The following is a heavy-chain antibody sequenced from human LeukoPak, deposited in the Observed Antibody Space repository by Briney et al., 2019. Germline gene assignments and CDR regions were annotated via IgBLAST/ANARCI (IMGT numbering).Heavy chain of an antibody. Sequence: GGSLRLSCAASGFTFSSYAMSWVRQAPGKGLEWVSAISGSGATTYYADSVRGRSSISRDISKNTLYLQMNSLRVEDTAVYYCATSGSGWYRFDYWGQGTLVSVSS. V-gene: IGHV3-23*01. CDR1: GFTFSSYA. D-gene: IGHD6-19*01. J-gene: IGHJ4*02. CDR2: ISGSGATT. CDR3: ATSGSGWYRFDY.